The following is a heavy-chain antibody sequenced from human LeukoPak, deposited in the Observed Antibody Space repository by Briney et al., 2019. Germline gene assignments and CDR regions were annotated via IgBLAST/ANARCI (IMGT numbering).Heavy chain of an antibody. CDR3: ARSYCSGGSCYFEYFQH. V-gene: IGHV1-46*01. Sequence: GASVKVSCKASGYTFTSYYMHWVRQAPGQGLEWMGIINPSGGSTSYAQKFQGRVTMIRDTSTSTVYMELSSLRSEDTAVYYCARSYCSGGSCYFEYFQHWGQGTLVTVSS. CDR1: GYTFTSYY. J-gene: IGHJ1*01. CDR2: INPSGGST. D-gene: IGHD2-15*01.